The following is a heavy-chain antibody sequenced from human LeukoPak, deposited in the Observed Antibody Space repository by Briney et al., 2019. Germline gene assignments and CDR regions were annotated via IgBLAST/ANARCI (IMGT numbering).Heavy chain of an antibody. D-gene: IGHD3-3*01. V-gene: IGHV3-33*06. Sequence: GGSLRLSCLASGFSFSNYGMHWVRQAPGKGPEWVAVIWFDGTNEDYADSVKGRFTISRDNSKNTLYLQMNSLRAEDTAVYYCAKETRVWSGIWNFDCWGQGALVTVSS. CDR1: GFSFSNYG. J-gene: IGHJ4*02. CDR2: IWFDGTNE. CDR3: AKETRVWSGIWNFDC.